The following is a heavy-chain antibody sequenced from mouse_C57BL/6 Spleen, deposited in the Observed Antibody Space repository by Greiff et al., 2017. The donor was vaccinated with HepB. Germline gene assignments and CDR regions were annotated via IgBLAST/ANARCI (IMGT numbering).Heavy chain of an antibody. CDR3: ARDRYSNYWFAY. CDR2: ISYDGSN. V-gene: IGHV3-6*01. CDR1: GYSITSGYY. J-gene: IGHJ3*01. D-gene: IGHD2-5*01. Sequence: EVQLQESGPGLVKPSQSLSLTCSVTGYSITSGYYWNWLRQFPGNKLEWMGYISYDGSNNYNPSLKNRISITRDTSKNQFFLKLNSVTTEDTATYYCARDRYSNYWFAYWGQGTLVTVSA.